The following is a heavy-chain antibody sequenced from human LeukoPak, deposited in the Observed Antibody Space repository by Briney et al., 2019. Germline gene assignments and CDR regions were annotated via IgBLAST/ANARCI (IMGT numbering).Heavy chain of an antibody. D-gene: IGHD6-13*01. CDR1: GYTFTSYD. CDR2: MNPNSGNT. V-gene: IGHV1-8*01. CDR3: ALVQQLGLNWFDP. J-gene: IGHJ5*02. Sequence: ASVKVSCKASGYTFTSYDINWVRQATGQGLEWMGWMNPNSGNTGYAQKFQGRVTMTRNTSISTAYMELSSLRSEDTAVYYCALVQQLGLNWFDPWGQGTLVTASS.